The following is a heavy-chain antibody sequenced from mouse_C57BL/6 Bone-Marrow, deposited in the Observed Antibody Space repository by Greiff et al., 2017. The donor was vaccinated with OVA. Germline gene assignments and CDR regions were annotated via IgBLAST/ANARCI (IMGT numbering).Heavy chain of an antibody. Sequence: QVQLQQPGAELVMPGASVKLSCKASGYTFTSYWMHWVKQRPGQGLEWIGEIDPSDSYTNYNQKFKGKSTLTVDKSSSTAYMQLSSLTSEDSAVYYCARDYDEYFDYWGQGTTLTVSS. J-gene: IGHJ2*01. V-gene: IGHV1-69*01. CDR3: ARDYDEYFDY. CDR1: GYTFTSYW. D-gene: IGHD2-4*01. CDR2: IDPSDSYT.